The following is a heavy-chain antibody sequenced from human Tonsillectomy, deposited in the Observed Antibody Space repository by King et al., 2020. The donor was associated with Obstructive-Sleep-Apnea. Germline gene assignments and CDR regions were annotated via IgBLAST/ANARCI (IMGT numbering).Heavy chain of an antibody. J-gene: IGHJ3*02. CDR3: ARIVATTNDAFDI. V-gene: IGHV2-5*01. CDR2: LSSNHDT. Sequence: SGPPLVTPTPHLTLHFHLCGLSIIRPCLRASFIVPHPGPAVSFPSVLSSNHDTRYTPSLKSRLPITKDTSKNQVVLTMTNMDPVDTATYYGARIVATTNDAFDIWGQGTMVTVSS. CDR1: GLSIIRPCLR. D-gene: IGHD5-12*01.